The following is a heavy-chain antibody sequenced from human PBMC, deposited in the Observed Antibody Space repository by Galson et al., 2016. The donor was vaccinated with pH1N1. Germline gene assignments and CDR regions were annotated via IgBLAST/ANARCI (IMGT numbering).Heavy chain of an antibody. CDR2: IIPISGTT. Sequence: SVKVSCKASGGTFSSYAISWVRQAPGQGLEWMGKIIPISGTTNYAQTLQGRVTITADESTDTAYLEVSGLRPADTAVYYCATHDFCRDRYYYYGMDVWGHGTTVTVSS. V-gene: IGHV1-69*13. D-gene: IGHD3-3*01. CDR1: GGTFSSYA. CDR3: ATHDFCRDRYYYYGMDV. J-gene: IGHJ6*02.